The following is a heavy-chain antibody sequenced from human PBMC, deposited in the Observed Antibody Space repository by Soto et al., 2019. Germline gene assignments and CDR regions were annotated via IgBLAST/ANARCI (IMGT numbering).Heavy chain of an antibody. D-gene: IGHD5-12*01. Sequence: SETLSLTCAVSGYSISSGCFWGWIRQPPGKGLEWIANMYHDGNTHYNPSLKSRVTMSVDTSNNQFSLKLNYVTAADTAVYSCVRESYSGYHIDDYWGEGILVTV. CDR1: GYSISSGCF. V-gene: IGHV4-38-2*02. J-gene: IGHJ4*02. CDR2: MYHDGNT. CDR3: VRESYSGYHIDDY.